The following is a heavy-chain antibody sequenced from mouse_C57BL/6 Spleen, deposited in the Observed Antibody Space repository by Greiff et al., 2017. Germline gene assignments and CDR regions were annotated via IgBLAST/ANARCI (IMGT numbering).Heavy chain of an antibody. V-gene: IGHV1-18*01. D-gene: IGHD2-1*01. CDR3: ARRYYGNPYYFDY. J-gene: IGHJ2*01. CDR2: INPNNGGT. CDR1: GYTFTDYN. Sequence: EVQLQQSGPELVKPGASVKIPCKASGYTFTDYNMDWVKQSHGKSLEWIGDINPNNGGTIYNQKFKGKATFTVDKSSSTAYMELRSLTSEDTAVYYCARRYYGNPYYFDYWGQGTTLTVSS.